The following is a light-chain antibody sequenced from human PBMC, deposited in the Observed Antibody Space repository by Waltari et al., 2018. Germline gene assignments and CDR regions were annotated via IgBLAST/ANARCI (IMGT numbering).Light chain of an antibody. Sequence: QSALTQPASVSGSPGQSITISCTGTSSAVGAYNYAPWYQQHPGKAPKLMIYEVSKRPSGVSNRFSGSKSGNTASLTISGLQAEDEADYYCCSYTSSTTYVFGTGTKVTVV. CDR3: CSYTSSTTYV. V-gene: IGLV2-14*01. CDR1: SSAVGAYNY. J-gene: IGLJ1*01. CDR2: EVS.